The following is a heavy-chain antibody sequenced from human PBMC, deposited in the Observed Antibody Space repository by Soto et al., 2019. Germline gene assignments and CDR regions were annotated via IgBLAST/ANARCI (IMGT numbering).Heavy chain of an antibody. J-gene: IGHJ4*02. CDR2: IGSSGSHT. V-gene: IGHV3-23*01. D-gene: IGHD3-16*01. CDR3: ENGRVRGAGVWDN. Sequence: GGSLRLSCAASGFTFSTYAMSWVRQAPGKGLEWVSAIGSSGSHTYYADSVKGRFTISRDNAKYTLYLQMNSLRVEDTAVYYCENGRVRGAGVWDNWGQGTMVTVSS. CDR1: GFTFSTYA.